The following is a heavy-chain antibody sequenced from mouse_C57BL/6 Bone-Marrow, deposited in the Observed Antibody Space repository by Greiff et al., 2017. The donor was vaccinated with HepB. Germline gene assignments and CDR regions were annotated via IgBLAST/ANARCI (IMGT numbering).Heavy chain of an antibody. Sequence: EVKLVESGGGLVKPGGSLKLSCAASGFTFSDYGMHWVRQAPEKGLEWVAYISSGSSTIYYADTVKGRFTISSDNAKNTLFLQMTSLRSEDTAMYYCARLYYGNYGAMDYWGQGTSVTVSS. CDR1: GFTFSDYG. V-gene: IGHV5-17*01. CDR3: ARLYYGNYGAMDY. D-gene: IGHD2-1*01. J-gene: IGHJ4*01. CDR2: ISSGSSTI.